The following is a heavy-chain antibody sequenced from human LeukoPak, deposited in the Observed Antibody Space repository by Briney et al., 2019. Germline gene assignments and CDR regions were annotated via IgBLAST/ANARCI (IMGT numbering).Heavy chain of an antibody. D-gene: IGHD3-22*01. CDR3: AGLVGRYSSGLYYYYFDY. CDR1: GDSINSLDL. V-gene: IGHV4-4*02. J-gene: IGHJ4*02. CDR2: TYLSGTT. Sequence: SETLSLTCTVSGDSINSLDLWSWVRQPPRKGLEWIGETYLSGTTHSNPSVKSRVTISIDKSKNQFFLNLSSVTAADTAVYYCAGLVGRYSSGLYYYYFDYWGQGTLVTVSS.